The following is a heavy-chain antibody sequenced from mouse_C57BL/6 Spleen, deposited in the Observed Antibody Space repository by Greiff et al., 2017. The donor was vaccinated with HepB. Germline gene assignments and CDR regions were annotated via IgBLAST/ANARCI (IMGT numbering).Heavy chain of an antibody. CDR3: ARDSSGYGFAY. D-gene: IGHD3-2*02. CDR1: GYTFTSYW. V-gene: IGHV1-53*01. CDR2: INPSNGCT. J-gene: IGHJ3*01. Sequence: VQLQQSGTELVKPGASVKLSCKASGYTFTSYWMHWVKQRPGQGLEWIGNINPSNGCTNYNEKFKSKATLTVDKSSSTAYMQRISLTSEDSAVLFWARDSSGYGFAYWGQGTLVTVSA.